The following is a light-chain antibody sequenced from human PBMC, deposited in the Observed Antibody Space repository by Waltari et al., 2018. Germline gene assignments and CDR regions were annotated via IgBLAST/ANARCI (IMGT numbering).Light chain of an antibody. Sequence: QSVLTQPPSASGTPGQRVTISCSGSSSNIGSNYVYWYRQLPGTAPKLLIDRNYQRPAGVPGRFSGSKSGTSASLAISGLRSEDEADYYCAAWDDSLSGRVFGGGTKLTVL. CDR3: AAWDDSLSGRV. CDR2: RNY. CDR1: SSNIGSNY. V-gene: IGLV1-47*01. J-gene: IGLJ3*02.